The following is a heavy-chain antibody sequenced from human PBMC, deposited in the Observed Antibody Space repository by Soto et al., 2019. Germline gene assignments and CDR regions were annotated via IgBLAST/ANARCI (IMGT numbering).Heavy chain of an antibody. V-gene: IGHV1-46*03. CDR2: INPNGGST. D-gene: IGHD2-21*01. CDR1: GYIFIHYY. CDR3: ARSLLQGDF. Sequence: QVQLVQSGAEVKKPGASVKVSCKASGYIFIHYYIPWVRQAPGQGLEWMAIINPNGGSTNYAQKFQGRGTVTSDTSTSTGSMELNSLESDDTAVYFCARSLLQGDFWGQGTLVTVSS. J-gene: IGHJ4*02.